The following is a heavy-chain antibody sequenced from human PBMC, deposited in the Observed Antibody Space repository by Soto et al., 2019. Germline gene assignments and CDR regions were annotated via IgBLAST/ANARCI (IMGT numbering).Heavy chain of an antibody. CDR1: GASVSSGGW. Sequence: QVQLQESGPGLVEPSGTLSLTCTVSGASVSSGGWWTWLRQPPGKGLEWIGESYHSGSTSYTPSLKSRVSMSLVNSKDQFSLRLNYVTAAETALYYCTTYPGGFNLGFQSWGQGTLVTVS. CDR2: SYHSGST. J-gene: IGHJ4*02. CDR3: TTYPGGFNLGFQS. V-gene: IGHV4-4*02. D-gene: IGHD3-16*01.